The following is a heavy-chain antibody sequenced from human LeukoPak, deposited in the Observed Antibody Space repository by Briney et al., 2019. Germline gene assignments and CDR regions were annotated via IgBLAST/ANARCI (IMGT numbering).Heavy chain of an antibody. V-gene: IGHV3-21*01. CDR1: GFTFSSYS. Sequence: GGSLRLSCAASGFTFSSYSMNWVRQAPGKGLEWVSSISSSSSYIYYADSVKGRFTISRDNAKNSLYLQMNSLRAEDTAVYYCARDRGSGSLTNYFDYWGQGTLVTVSS. J-gene: IGHJ4*02. CDR2: ISSSSSYI. D-gene: IGHD3-10*01. CDR3: ARDRGSGSLTNYFDY.